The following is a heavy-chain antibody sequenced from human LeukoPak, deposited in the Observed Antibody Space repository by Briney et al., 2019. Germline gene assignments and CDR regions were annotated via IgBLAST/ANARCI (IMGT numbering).Heavy chain of an antibody. CDR2: INSDGRRT. J-gene: IGHJ3*02. V-gene: IGHV3-74*01. CDR3: ARDRESAFDI. Sequence: GGSLRLSCAASGFTFSNAWMSWVRQAPGKGLEWVGRINSDGRRTSYADSVKGRFTISRDNARNTLYLQMNSLRAEDTAVYYCARDRESAFDIWGQGTMVTVSS. D-gene: IGHD3-10*01. CDR1: GFTFSNAW.